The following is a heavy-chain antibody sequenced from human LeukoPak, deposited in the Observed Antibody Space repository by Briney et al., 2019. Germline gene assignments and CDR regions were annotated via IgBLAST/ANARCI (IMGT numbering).Heavy chain of an antibody. CDR3: AGLEGRYSTDWFYFFDY. Sequence: SGTLALTCIVSGGSISSLNLWSWLRQPPGKGLEWIGEMYLGGTTNFNPSLKSRVTILIDKSKNQLSLQLTSVTAADTAVYYCAGLEGRYSTDWFYFFDYWGQGALVTVSS. V-gene: IGHV4-4*02. CDR1: GGSISSLNL. J-gene: IGHJ4*02. D-gene: IGHD6-19*01. CDR2: MYLGGTT.